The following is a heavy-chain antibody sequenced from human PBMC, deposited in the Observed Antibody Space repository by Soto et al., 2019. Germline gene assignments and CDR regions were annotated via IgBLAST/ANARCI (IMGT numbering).Heavy chain of an antibody. V-gene: IGHV3-48*02. J-gene: IGHJ5*01. CDR2: ISTTSFTI. D-gene: IGHD2-15*01. CDR1: GFKFMADN. Sequence: GRVLRLSCEAPGFKFMADNVDRILQDPGKGPEWIAHISTTSFTIYYADSVKGRFTISRDNDRNSLYLEMNSLRDEDTAVYYCARDRCYDGTCYSASDSWGQGTLVTVSS. CDR3: ARDRCYDGTCYSASDS.